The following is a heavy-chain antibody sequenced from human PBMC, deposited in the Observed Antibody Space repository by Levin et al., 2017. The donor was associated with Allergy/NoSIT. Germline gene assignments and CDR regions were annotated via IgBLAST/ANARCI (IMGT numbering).Heavy chain of an antibody. D-gene: IGHD3-10*01. J-gene: IGHJ5*02. CDR1: GFTFDDYT. V-gene: IGHV3-43*01. Sequence: EASVKVSCAASGFTFDDYTMHWVRQAPGKGLEWVSLISWDGGSTYYADSVKGRFTISRDNSKNSLYLQMNSLRTEDTALYYCAKDTSYYGSGRGWFDPWGQGTLVTVSS. CDR3: AKDTSYYGSGRGWFDP. CDR2: ISWDGGST.